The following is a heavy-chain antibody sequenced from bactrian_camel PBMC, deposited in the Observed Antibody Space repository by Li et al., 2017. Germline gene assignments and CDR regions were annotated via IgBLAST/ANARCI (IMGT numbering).Heavy chain of an antibody. CDR3: AMNWGRIDGGSLTQPEYLY. J-gene: IGHJ4*01. D-gene: IGHD2*01. V-gene: IGHV3S54*01. CDR2: ICTASGSV. CDR1: GYISSRHC. Sequence: HVQLVESGGGSVQAGGSLRLSCAHSGYISSRHCMGWFRQAPGKEREGVAAICTASGSVYYADSVKGRFAVSQDNAKNTLYLQMNSLKPEDAAMYYCAMNWGRIDGGSLTQPEYLYWGQGTQVTVS.